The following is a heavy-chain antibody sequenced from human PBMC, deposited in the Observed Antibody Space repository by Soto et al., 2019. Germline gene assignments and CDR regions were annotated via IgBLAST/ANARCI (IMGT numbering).Heavy chain of an antibody. D-gene: IGHD6-13*01. J-gene: IGHJ4*02. V-gene: IGHV1-18*01. CDR3: ARGSPWQQLVLFFDY. CDR2: ISGYDGVT. CDR1: GYTFTNYG. Sequence: GASVKVSCKASGYTFTNYGVSWVRQAPGQGLEWMGWISGYDGVTKYAQKLQGRVTLTADTSTSTAYMELGSLRSDDTAMYYCARGSPWQQLVLFFDYWGQGTLVTVSS.